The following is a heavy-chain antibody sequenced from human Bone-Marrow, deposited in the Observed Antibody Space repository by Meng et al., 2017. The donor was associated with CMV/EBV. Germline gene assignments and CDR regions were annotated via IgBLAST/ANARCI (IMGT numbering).Heavy chain of an antibody. CDR3: ARDRGPYQLLIHFDY. Sequence: QVQVGQDWAEVKKPGASVKVSWKASGYTFTSYGISWVRQAPGQGLEWMGWISAYNGNTNYAQKLQGRVTMTTDTSTSTAYMELRSLRSDDTAVYYCARDRGPYQLLIHFDYWGQGTLVTVSS. D-gene: IGHD2-2*01. J-gene: IGHJ4*02. V-gene: IGHV1-18*01. CDR1: GYTFTSYG. CDR2: ISAYNGNT.